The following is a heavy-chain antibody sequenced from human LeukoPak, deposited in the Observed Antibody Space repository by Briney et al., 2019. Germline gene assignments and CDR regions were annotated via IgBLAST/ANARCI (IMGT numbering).Heavy chain of an antibody. Sequence: ASVKVSCKASGYTFTGYYMHWVRQAPGQGLEWMGWINPNSGGTNYAQKFQGRVTMTRDTSISKAYMELSRLRSDDTAVYYCARDRPYYYDSSGYYYYGMDVWGQGPTVTVSS. CDR3: ARDRPYYYDSSGYYYYGMDV. V-gene: IGHV1-2*02. CDR1: GYTFTGYY. CDR2: INPNSGGT. D-gene: IGHD3-22*01. J-gene: IGHJ6*02.